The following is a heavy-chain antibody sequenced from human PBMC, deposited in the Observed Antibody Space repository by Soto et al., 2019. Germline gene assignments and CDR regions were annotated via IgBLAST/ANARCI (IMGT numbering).Heavy chain of an antibody. Sequence: QVQLVQSGAEVKKPGASVKVSCKASGYTFTSYYMHWVRQAPGQGLEWMGIINPSGGSTSYAQKFQGRVTMTRDTSTSTVYMELSSLGSEDTAVYYCARGLIPGIFGVVLIQPQKYYYYGMDVWGQGTTVTVSS. CDR1: GYTFTSYY. CDR3: ARGLIPGIFGVVLIQPQKYYYYGMDV. D-gene: IGHD3-3*01. V-gene: IGHV1-46*01. CDR2: INPSGGST. J-gene: IGHJ6*02.